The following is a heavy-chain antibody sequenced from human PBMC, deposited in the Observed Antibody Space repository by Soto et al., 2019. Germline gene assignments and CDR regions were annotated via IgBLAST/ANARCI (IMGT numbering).Heavy chain of an antibody. CDR2: LNGGTGQT. V-gene: IGHV1-3*01. D-gene: IGHD1-1*01. CDR3: ARGKGMEENYYYYGMDI. J-gene: IGHJ6*02. CDR1: GSTFSTYA. Sequence: ASVKVSCKASGSTFSTYAIHWVRQAPGQSLEWMGWLNGGTGQTRCSQRFQDRVTITRDTSASTAYMEVSSLRPEDTAVYYCARGKGMEENYYYYGMDIWGQGTTVTVSS.